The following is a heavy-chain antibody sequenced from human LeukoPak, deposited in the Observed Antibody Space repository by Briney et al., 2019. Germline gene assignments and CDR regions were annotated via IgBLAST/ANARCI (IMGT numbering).Heavy chain of an antibody. V-gene: IGHV3-48*01. J-gene: IGHJ4*02. D-gene: IGHD3-10*01. CDR1: GFAFSSYS. CDR3: ARMSSGSYLFDY. Sequence: GGSLRLSCAASGFAFSSYSMNWVRQAPGKGLEWLSYSSSGSSTIYYADSVKGRFTISKDNAENSLYLQMNSLRAEDTAVYYCARMSSGSYLFDYWGQGTLVTVSS. CDR2: SSSGSSTI.